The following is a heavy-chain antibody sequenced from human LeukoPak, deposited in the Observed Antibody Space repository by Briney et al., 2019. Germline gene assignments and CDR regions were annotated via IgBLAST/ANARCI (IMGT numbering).Heavy chain of an antibody. CDR3: AKVRWDNSGWYYLDY. V-gene: IGHV3-30*18. D-gene: IGHD6-19*01. CDR2: ITYDGSNK. CDR1: GFTFSSYV. Sequence: GRSLRLSCAASGFTFSSYVMHWVRQAPGKGLEWVAVITYDGSNKYYTDSVKGRFTISRDNSKSTLYLQMNSLRAEDTAVYYCAKVRWDNSGWYYLDYWGQGTLVTVSS. J-gene: IGHJ4*02.